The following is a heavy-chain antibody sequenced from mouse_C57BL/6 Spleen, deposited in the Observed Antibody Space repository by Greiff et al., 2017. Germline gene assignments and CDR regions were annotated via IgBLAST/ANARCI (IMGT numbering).Heavy chain of an antibody. CDR3: AREGLGIFYYFDY. CDR1: GYAFSSSW. Sequence: QVQLKESGPELVKPGASVKISCKASGYAFSSSWMNWVKQRPGKGLEWIGRIYPGDGDTNYNGKFKGKATLTADKSSSTAYMQLSSLTSEDSAVYFCAREGLGIFYYFDYWGQGTTLTVSS. J-gene: IGHJ2*01. V-gene: IGHV1-82*01. CDR2: IYPGDGDT. D-gene: IGHD4-1*01.